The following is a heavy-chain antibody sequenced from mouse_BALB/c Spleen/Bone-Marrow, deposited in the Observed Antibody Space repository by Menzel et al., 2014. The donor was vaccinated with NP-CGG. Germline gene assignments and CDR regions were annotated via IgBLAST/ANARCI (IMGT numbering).Heavy chain of an antibody. CDR3: ARSGGKYALDY. V-gene: IGHV5-9-3*01. Sequence: EVQVVESGGGLVKPGGSLKLSCAASGFTFSSYAMSWVRQTPEKRLEWVATISSGGTYTYFPDSVKGRFTISRDNAKNTLYLQMSSLTSEDTAMFYCARSGGKYALDYWGQGTSVTVSS. CDR2: ISSGGTYT. CDR1: GFTFSSYA. J-gene: IGHJ4*01.